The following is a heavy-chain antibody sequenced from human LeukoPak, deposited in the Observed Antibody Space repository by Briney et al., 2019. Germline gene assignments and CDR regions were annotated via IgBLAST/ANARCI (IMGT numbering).Heavy chain of an antibody. CDR1: GFTVSSNY. V-gene: IGHV3-53*01. CDR2: IYSGGGT. D-gene: IGHD3-10*01. Sequence: GGSLRLSCAASGFTVSSNYMSWVRQAPGKGLEWVSVIYSGGGTYYADSVKGRFTISRDNSKNTLYLQMNSLRAEDTAVYYCARVIYPVYYFDYWGQGTLVTVSS. J-gene: IGHJ4*02. CDR3: ARVIYPVYYFDY.